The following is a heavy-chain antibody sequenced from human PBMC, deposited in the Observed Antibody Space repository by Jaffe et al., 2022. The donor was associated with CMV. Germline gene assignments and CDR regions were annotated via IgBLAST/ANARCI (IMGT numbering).Heavy chain of an antibody. Sequence: QLQLQESGPGLVRPSETLSLTCTVSGGSISGSTYYWGWIRQPPGKGLEWIGNIFYTGTTHYNSSLTSRVTISVDTSNNQFSLSLSSVSAADTAVYYCARIDYGNSFDYWGQGTLVTVSS. CDR3: ARIDYGNSFDY. CDR1: GGSISGSTYY. CDR2: IFYTGTT. V-gene: IGHV4-39*01. J-gene: IGHJ4*02. D-gene: IGHD4-17*01.